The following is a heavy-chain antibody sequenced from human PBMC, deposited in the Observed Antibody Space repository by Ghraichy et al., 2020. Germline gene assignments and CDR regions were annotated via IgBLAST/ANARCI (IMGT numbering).Heavy chain of an antibody. Sequence: GGSLRLSCAASGFTFSSYAMSWVRQAPGKGLEWVSAISGSGGSTYYADSVKGRFTISRDNSKNTLYLQMNSLRAEDTAVYYCAKGSHSSSWYVRGPYNYYFDYWGQGTLVTVSS. CDR2: ISGSGGST. V-gene: IGHV3-23*01. D-gene: IGHD6-13*01. J-gene: IGHJ4*02. CDR1: GFTFSSYA. CDR3: AKGSHSSSWYVRGPYNYYFDY.